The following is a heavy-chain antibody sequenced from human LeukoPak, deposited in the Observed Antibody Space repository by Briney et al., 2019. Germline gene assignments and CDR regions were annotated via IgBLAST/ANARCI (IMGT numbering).Heavy chain of an antibody. CDR2: IIPIFGTA. D-gene: IGHD3-22*01. Sequence: SVKVSCKASGGTFSSYAISWVRRAPGEGLEWMGGIIPIFGTANYAQKFQGRVTITADKSTSTAYMELSSLRSEDTAVYYCARDYYDSSGYYYFFDYWGQGTLVTVSS. CDR3: ARDYYDSSGYYYFFDY. CDR1: GGTFSSYA. V-gene: IGHV1-69*06. J-gene: IGHJ4*02.